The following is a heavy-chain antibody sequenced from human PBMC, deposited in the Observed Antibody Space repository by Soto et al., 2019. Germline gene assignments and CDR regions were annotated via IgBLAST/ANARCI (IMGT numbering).Heavy chain of an antibody. J-gene: IGHJ4*02. D-gene: IGHD3-3*01. CDR3: AKDRRFLEWLPYLDY. V-gene: IGHV3-30*18. CDR1: GFTFSSYG. CDR2: ISYDGSNK. Sequence: GGSLRLSCAASGFTFSSYGMHWVRQAPGKGLEWVAVISYDGSNKYYADSVKGRFTISRDNSKNTLYLQMNSLRAEDTAVYYCAKDRRFLEWLPYLDYWGQGTLVTVSS.